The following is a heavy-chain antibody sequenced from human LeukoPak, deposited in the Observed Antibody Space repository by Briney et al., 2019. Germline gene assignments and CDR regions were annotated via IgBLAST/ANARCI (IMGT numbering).Heavy chain of an antibody. J-gene: IGHJ4*02. CDR2: IYPGDSDT. Sequence: HGESLKISCKGSGYSFPIYWIAWVRQMPGKGLEWMGIIYPGDSDTRYSPSFQGQITISADKSISTAYLQWSSLKASDTAMYYCARLGEAVVVPAARPFDYWGQGTLVTVSS. D-gene: IGHD2-2*01. CDR3: ARLGEAVVVPAARPFDY. V-gene: IGHV5-51*01. CDR1: GYSFPIYW.